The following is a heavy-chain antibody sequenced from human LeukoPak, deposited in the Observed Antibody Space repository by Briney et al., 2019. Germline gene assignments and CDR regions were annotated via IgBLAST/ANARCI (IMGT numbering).Heavy chain of an antibody. CDR2: IFGGGVIT. CDR3: SREGRVPAAAIALGSPPSYFAL. Sequence: GALRLSCAASRFTFSSSVMSWVCHAPGEGLEWVSPIFGGGVITYFADSVRGRFTISRENSKKTLYLQISTLRAAETPLYYSSREGRVPAAAIALGSPPSYFALWRQGTLVSVS. J-gene: IGHJ4*02. V-gene: IGHV3-23*01. CDR1: RFTFSSSV. D-gene: IGHD2-2*01.